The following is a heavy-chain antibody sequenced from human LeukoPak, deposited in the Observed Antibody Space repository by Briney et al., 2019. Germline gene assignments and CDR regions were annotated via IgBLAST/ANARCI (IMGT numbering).Heavy chain of an antibody. Sequence: GGSLRLSCAASGFTFSSYAMSWVRQAPGKGLEWVSSISGSGGTTYYADSVMGRFTISRDDSKSTLYLQMNSVRGDDTAMYYCAKRLGDYWGQGTLVTVSS. D-gene: IGHD5-12*01. CDR2: ISGSGGTT. J-gene: IGHJ4*02. CDR1: GFTFSSYA. CDR3: AKRLGDY. V-gene: IGHV3-23*01.